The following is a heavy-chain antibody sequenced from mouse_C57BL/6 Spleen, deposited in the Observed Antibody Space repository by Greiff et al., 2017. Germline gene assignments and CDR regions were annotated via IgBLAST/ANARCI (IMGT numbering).Heavy chain of an antibody. V-gene: IGHV3-6*01. Sequence: EVKLVESGPGLVKPSQSLSLTCSVTGYSITSGYYWNWIRQFPGNQLEWMGYISYDGSNNYNPSLKNRISITRDTSKNQFFLKLNSVTTEDTATYYCARVGLAYYFDYWGQGTTLTVSS. CDR1: GYSITSGYY. CDR3: ARVGLAYYFDY. CDR2: ISYDGSN. J-gene: IGHJ2*01. D-gene: IGHD6-1*01.